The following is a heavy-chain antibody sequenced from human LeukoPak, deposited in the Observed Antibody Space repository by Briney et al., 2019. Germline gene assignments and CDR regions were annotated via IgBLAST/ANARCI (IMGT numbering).Heavy chain of an antibody. CDR1: GFSFSTYS. J-gene: IGHJ4*02. CDR3: ARMGYYYDSSGYYPYYFDY. Sequence: TGGSLRLSCGASGFSFSTYSMNWVRQVPGKGLEWISYINSDSATTYYTDSVKGRFTISRDNSKNTLYLQMNSLRAEDTAVYYCARMGYYYDSSGYYPYYFDYWGQGTLVTVSS. CDR2: INSDSATT. V-gene: IGHV3-48*01. D-gene: IGHD3-22*01.